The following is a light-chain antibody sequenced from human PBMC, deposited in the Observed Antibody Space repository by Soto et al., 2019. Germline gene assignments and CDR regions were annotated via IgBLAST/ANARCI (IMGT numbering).Light chain of an antibody. Sequence: EIVLTQSPGTLSLSPGERATLSCRASQSVSSSYLAWYQQKPGQAPRLLIYGASSRATGIPDRFSGSGSGTDFPLTISRLAPSDFAVYYCQQYGSSPTFGRGTKVDIK. CDR1: QSVSSSY. CDR3: QQYGSSPT. V-gene: IGKV3-20*01. J-gene: IGKJ3*01. CDR2: GAS.